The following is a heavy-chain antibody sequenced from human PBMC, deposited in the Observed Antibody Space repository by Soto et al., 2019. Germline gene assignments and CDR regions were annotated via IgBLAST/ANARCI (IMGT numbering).Heavy chain of an antibody. CDR2: IFHSGIT. Sequence: QVQLQESGPRLVKPSETLSLSCTISGDSFSNHYWTWIRQSPGKGLEWIGYIFHSGITDYNPSVKSRGTISIDKSRNLFSLNLTSVTAADTAVYYCARDHYFYDSRGYYRTLDSWGQGTLVTVSS. V-gene: IGHV4-59*11. CDR1: GDSFSNHY. CDR3: ARDHYFYDSRGYYRTLDS. J-gene: IGHJ5*01. D-gene: IGHD3-22*01.